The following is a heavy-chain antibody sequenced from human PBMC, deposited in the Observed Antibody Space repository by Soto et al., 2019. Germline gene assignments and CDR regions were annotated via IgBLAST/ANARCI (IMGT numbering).Heavy chain of an antibody. V-gene: IGHV1-69*01. J-gene: IGHJ4*02. Sequence: QLRLVQSGAEVRKPGSSVKVSCKAPGDTFTNYAISWLRLVPGQGREWMGGFRPFVEAADLAQKFRGRLTITADASTSTAYMELSDLRSEDTAIYYCARGGYSNSWRFDYWGQGALITVS. D-gene: IGHD2-21*01. CDR3: ARGGYSNSWRFDY. CDR1: GDTFTNYA. CDR2: FRPFVEAA.